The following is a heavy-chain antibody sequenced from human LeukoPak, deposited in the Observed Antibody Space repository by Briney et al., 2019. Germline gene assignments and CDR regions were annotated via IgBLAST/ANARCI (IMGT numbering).Heavy chain of an antibody. Sequence: SETLSLTCTVSGGSISSYYWSWIRQPPGKGLEWIGYIYYSGTTNYDPSLRSRVNMSLDASKNQFSLRLSSVTAADAAVYYCARGGSYFVYWGQGTLVTVSS. V-gene: IGHV4-59*01. CDR3: ARGGSYFVY. CDR2: IYYSGTT. D-gene: IGHD1-26*01. J-gene: IGHJ4*02. CDR1: GGSISSYY.